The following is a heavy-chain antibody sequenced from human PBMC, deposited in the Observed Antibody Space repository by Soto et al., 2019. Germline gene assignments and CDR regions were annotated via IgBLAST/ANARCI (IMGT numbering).Heavy chain of an antibody. J-gene: IGHJ6*02. V-gene: IGHV4-59*01. CDR3: ARDSLYYYAMEV. CDR2: AYYSGST. Sequence: SETLSLTCTVSGGSISSFYWSWIRQSPGKGLEWIGYAYYSGSTDYNPSLKSRVTISLDTPKNQFSLKMTSVTAADTAVYYCARDSLYYYAMEVWGPGTTVTVSS. CDR1: GGSISSFY.